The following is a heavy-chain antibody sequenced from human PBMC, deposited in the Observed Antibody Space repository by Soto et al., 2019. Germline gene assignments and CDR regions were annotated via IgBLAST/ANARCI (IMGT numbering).Heavy chain of an antibody. CDR3: ARGVSGYDMGMFDY. CDR2: INAGSGNT. V-gene: IGHV1-3*01. CDR1: GYTFTSYA. J-gene: IGHJ4*02. D-gene: IGHD5-12*01. Sequence: ASVKVSCKASGYTFTSYAMHWVRQAPGQRLEWMGWINAGSGNTKYAQKFQGRVTMTRDTSTSTVYMELSSLRSEDTAVYYCARGVSGYDMGMFDYWGQGTLVTVSS.